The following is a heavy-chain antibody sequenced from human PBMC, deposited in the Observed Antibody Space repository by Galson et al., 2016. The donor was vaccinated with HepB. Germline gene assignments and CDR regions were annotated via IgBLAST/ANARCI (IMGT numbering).Heavy chain of an antibody. V-gene: IGHV3-11*01. CDR3: ARDPVRFSGYDPRYYFDF. D-gene: IGHD5-12*01. Sequence: SLRLSCAASGFTFSDYYMSWVRQAPGKGLEWVSYISSSGQAIYYADSGKGRFTISRDNVKNSLYLQMNSLRADDTAVYYCARDPVRFSGYDPRYYFDFWGQGTLVTVSS. CDR2: ISSSGQAI. J-gene: IGHJ4*02. CDR1: GFTFSDYY.